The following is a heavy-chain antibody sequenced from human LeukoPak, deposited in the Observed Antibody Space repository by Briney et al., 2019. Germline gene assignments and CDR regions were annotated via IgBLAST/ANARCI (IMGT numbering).Heavy chain of an antibody. Sequence: ASVKVSCKASGFTFTSSAVQWVRQARGQRLEWIGWIVVGSGNTNYAQKFQERVTITRDMSTSTAYMELRSLRSEDTAVYYCARSSGRYYYFDYWGQGTLVTVSS. D-gene: IGHD3-22*01. J-gene: IGHJ4*02. CDR3: ARSSGRYYYFDY. CDR1: GFTFTSSA. V-gene: IGHV1-58*01. CDR2: IVVGSGNT.